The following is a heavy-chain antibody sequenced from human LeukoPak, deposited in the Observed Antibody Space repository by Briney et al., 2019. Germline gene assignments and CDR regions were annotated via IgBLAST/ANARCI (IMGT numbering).Heavy chain of an antibody. CDR1: GFTVSSNY. D-gene: IGHD1-26*01. CDR3: ARRRDSGSLQHFDY. J-gene: IGHJ4*02. Sequence: GGSLRLSCAVSGFTVSSNYMSWVRQAPGKGLEWVSIIYSGGTTYYADSVKGRFTVSRDNAKNSLYLQMNSLRAEDTAVYYCARRRDSGSLQHFDYWGQGTLVTVSS. CDR2: IYSGGTT. V-gene: IGHV3-53*01.